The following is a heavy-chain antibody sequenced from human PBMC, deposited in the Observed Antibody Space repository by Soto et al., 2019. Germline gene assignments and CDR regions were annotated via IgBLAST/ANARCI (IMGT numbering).Heavy chain of an antibody. CDR2: IIPFLDIA. CDR3: AFAGRAIAAKLEL. D-gene: IGHD2-15*01. J-gene: IGHJ2*01. Sequence: QVQLVQSGAEVKKPGSSVKVSCKASGGTFSSYTISWVRQAPGQGLEWMGRIIPFLDIANCAQKFQGRVTITADKSKSTAYMELCSMRSEDTAVYSCAFAGRAIAAKLELWGRGTLVTVSS. CDR1: GGTFSSYT. V-gene: IGHV1-69*02.